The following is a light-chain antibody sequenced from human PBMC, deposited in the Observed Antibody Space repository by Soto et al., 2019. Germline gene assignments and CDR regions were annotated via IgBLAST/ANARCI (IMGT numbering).Light chain of an antibody. V-gene: IGLV2-8*01. CDR1: SSDVGAFNY. CDR2: EVN. Sequence: QSVLTQPPSVSGSPGQSVTISCTGTSSDVGAFNYVSWYQHHPGKVPKFLIYEVNKRPSGVPDRFSGSKSGNTASLTVSGLHLEDEAEYFCSSFVDGTSYVFGTGTKVTVL. J-gene: IGLJ1*01. CDR3: SSFVDGTSYV.